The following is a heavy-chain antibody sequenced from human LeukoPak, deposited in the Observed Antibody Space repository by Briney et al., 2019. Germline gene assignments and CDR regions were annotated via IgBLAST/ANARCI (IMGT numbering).Heavy chain of an antibody. CDR3: AKVGSGSYYDGSVWYFDL. CDR1: GFTFSSYG. D-gene: IGHD1-26*01. Sequence: PGGSLRLSCAASGFTFSSYGMHWVRQAPGKGLEWVAFIRYDGSNKYYADSVKGRFTISRDKSKNTLYLQMNSLRAEDTAVYYCAKVGSGSYYDGSVWYFDLWGRGTLVTVSS. CDR2: IRYDGSNK. J-gene: IGHJ2*01. V-gene: IGHV3-30*02.